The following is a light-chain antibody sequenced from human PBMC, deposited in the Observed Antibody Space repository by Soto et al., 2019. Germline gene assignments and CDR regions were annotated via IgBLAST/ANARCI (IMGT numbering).Light chain of an antibody. V-gene: IGKV3-20*01. CDR2: GAS. Sequence: EIVLTQSPGTLSLSPGERATLSCRASQSVGSSYLAWYQHKRGQAPRLLIYGASSRATGIPDRFSGSGSGTDFTLTISRLEPEDFAVYYCQQYGSSWTFGQGTKVEIK. J-gene: IGKJ1*01. CDR1: QSVGSSY. CDR3: QQYGSSWT.